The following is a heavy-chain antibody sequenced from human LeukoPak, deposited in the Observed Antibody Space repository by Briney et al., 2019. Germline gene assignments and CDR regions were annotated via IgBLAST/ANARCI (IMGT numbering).Heavy chain of an antibody. CDR2: IYIDGTT. J-gene: IGHJ4*02. D-gene: IGHD6-13*01. Sequence: GLSLTLSCAASGFTFSSYAKSWVRQAPGKGLEWISVIYIDGTTYYADSVKGRFTISRDQANNTLYLQMNTLRDEDTAVYYCARGPRYSFYWGQGTLVSVSS. CDR3: ARGPRYSFY. V-gene: IGHV3-23*03. CDR1: GFTFSSYA.